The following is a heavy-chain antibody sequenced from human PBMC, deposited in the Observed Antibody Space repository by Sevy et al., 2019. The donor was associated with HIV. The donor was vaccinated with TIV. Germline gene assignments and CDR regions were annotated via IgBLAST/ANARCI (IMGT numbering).Heavy chain of an antibody. J-gene: IGHJ5*02. Sequence: SETLSLTCTVSGGSISSGDYYWSWIRQPPGKGLEWIGYIYYSGGTYYNPSLKSRVTISVDTSKNQFSLKLSSVTAADTAVYYCAIELRMGYCSGGSCFSWFDPWGQGTLVTVSS. CDR3: AIELRMGYCSGGSCFSWFDP. D-gene: IGHD2-15*01. CDR2: IYYSGGT. V-gene: IGHV4-30-4*01. CDR1: GGSISSGDYY.